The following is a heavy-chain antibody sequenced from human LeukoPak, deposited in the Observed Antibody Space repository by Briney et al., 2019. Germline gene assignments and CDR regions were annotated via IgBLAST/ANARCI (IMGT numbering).Heavy chain of an antibody. Sequence: GRSLRLSCAASGFTFSSYGMHWVRQAPGKGLEWVALISYDGSNKYYADSVKGRFTISRDNSKNTLYLQMNSLRAEDTAVYYCANLAVAGTKSFDYWGQGTLVTVSS. D-gene: IGHD6-19*01. CDR3: ANLAVAGTKSFDY. CDR1: GFTFSSYG. V-gene: IGHV3-30*18. CDR2: ISYDGSNK. J-gene: IGHJ4*02.